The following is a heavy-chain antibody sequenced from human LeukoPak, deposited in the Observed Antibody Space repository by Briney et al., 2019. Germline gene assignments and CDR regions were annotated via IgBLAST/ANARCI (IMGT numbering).Heavy chain of an antibody. CDR2: IYHSGST. CDR1: GYSISSGYY. Sequence: SETLSLTCTVSGYSISSGYYWGWIRQPPGKGLEWIGSIYHSGSTYYNPSLKSRVTTSVDTSKNQFSLKLSSVTAADTAVYYCARARYESSGYCDYWGQGTLVTVSS. J-gene: IGHJ4*02. CDR3: ARARYESSGYCDY. V-gene: IGHV4-38-2*02. D-gene: IGHD3-22*01.